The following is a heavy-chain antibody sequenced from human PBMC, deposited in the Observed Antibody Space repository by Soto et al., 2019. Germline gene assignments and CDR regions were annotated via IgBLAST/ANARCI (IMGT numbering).Heavy chain of an antibody. Sequence: QVQLVESGGGVVQPGRSLRLSCAASGFTFSSYGMHWVRQAPGKGLEWVAVIWYDGSNKYYADSVKGRFTISRDNSKNTLYLQMNSLRAEDTAVYYCARDLYDFWSDYQEFDPWGQGTLVTVSS. J-gene: IGHJ5*02. V-gene: IGHV3-33*01. D-gene: IGHD3-3*01. CDR1: GFTFSSYG. CDR3: ARDLYDFWSDYQEFDP. CDR2: IWYDGSNK.